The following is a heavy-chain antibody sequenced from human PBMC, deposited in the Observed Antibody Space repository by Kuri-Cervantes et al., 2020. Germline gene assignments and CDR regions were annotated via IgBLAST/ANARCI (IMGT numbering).Heavy chain of an antibody. CDR3: ARVLESWYLDY. V-gene: IGHV3-11*01. Sequence: GGSLRLSCAASGFTFSDYYMSWIRQAPGKGLEWVSYISSSGSTIYYADSVKGQFTISRDNAKNSLYLQMNSLRAEDTAVYYCARVLESWYLDYWGQGTLVTVSS. D-gene: IGHD5-24*01. J-gene: IGHJ4*02. CDR2: ISSSGSTI. CDR1: GFTFSDYY.